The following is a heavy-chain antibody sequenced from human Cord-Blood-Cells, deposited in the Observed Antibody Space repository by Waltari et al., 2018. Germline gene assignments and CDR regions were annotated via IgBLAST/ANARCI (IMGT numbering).Heavy chain of an antibody. D-gene: IGHD3-22*01. J-gene: IGHJ4*02. CDR1: GGSISSYY. CDR3: ARSPPYYYDSSGYFDY. V-gene: IGHV4-59*01. Sequence: QVQLQESGPGLVKPSETLSLTCTVSGGSISSYYWSWLRQPPGKGLEWIGYIYYSGSTNYNPSLKSRVTISVDTSKNQFSLKLSSVTAADTAVYYCARSPPYYYDSSGYFDYWGQGTLVTVSS. CDR2: IYYSGST.